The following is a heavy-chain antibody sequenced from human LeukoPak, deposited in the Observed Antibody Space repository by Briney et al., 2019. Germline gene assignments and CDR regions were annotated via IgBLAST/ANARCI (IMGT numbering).Heavy chain of an antibody. V-gene: IGHV3-33*01. J-gene: IGHJ4*02. D-gene: IGHD3-3*01. CDR3: ARGSDFYYFDY. CDR2: IRYDGSNK. Sequence: GGSLRLSCAASGFTFSSYGMHWVRQAPGKGLEWVAVIRYDGSNKYYADSVKGRFTISRDNSKNTLYLQMNSLRAEDTAVYYCARGSDFYYFDYWGQGTLVTVSS. CDR1: GFTFSSYG.